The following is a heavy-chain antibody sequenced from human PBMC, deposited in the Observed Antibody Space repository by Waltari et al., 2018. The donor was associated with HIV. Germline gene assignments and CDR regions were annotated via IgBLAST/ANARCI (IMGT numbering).Heavy chain of an antibody. D-gene: IGHD6-13*01. J-gene: IGHJ3*02. CDR1: GFLFSTYA. CDR2: ISYDGSDE. Sequence: QVQLVESGGGVVQPGRSLRLSCAASGFLFSTYAVHGGRQAPGEGREWVALISYDGSDESYADSVKGRFTISRDNSKNTLYLQMNSLRAEDTAVYYCARAPPYSTRWFYDAFDIWGQGTMVTVSS. V-gene: IGHV3-30*01. CDR3: ARAPPYSTRWFYDAFDI.